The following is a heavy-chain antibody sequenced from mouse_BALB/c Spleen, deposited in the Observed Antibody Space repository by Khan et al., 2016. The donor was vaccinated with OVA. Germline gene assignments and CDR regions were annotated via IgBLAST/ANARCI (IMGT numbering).Heavy chain of an antibody. V-gene: IGHV2-3*01. Sequence: QMQLEESGPGLVAPSQSLSITCTVSGFSLSSNGVNWVRQPPGKGLEWLGVIWGDGSTNYHSTLKSRLIISKDNSKSQVFLKLNSLQTDDTATYYCAKFTPDYYSMDYWGQGTSVTVSS. CDR1: GFSLSSNG. D-gene: IGHD1-1*01. J-gene: IGHJ4*01. CDR3: AKFTPDYYSMDY. CDR2: IWGDGST.